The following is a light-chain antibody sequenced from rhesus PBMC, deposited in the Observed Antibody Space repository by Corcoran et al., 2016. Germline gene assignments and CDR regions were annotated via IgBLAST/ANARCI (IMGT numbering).Light chain of an antibody. CDR3: SSYPGSNTFV. CDR1: SSDIGNDDY. CDR2: EVY. V-gene: IGLV2-32*02. Sequence: QAALTQPRSVSGSPGQSVTISCTGTSSDIGNDDYVSWYQQHPGTAPKLMIYEVYKRPSGVSDRFSGSKSVNTASLTISGLQAEDEADYYCSSYPGSNTFVFGSGTKLTVL. J-gene: IGLJ6*01.